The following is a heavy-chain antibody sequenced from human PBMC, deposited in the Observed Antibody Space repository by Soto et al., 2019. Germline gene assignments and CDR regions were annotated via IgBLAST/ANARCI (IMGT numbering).Heavy chain of an antibody. D-gene: IGHD3-3*01. CDR1: GFTLDVYA. Sequence: PGGSLRLSCAASGFTLDVYAMTWVRQAPGKGLEWVSTIAAAGDSPIYADSVNGRFTFSRDNSRNTLYLQMSGLRAEDTAIYYCAKALSYYDFRKAVFDYWGRGTLVTVSS. V-gene: IGHV3-23*01. CDR3: AKALSYYDFRKAVFDY. CDR2: IAAAGDSP. J-gene: IGHJ4*02.